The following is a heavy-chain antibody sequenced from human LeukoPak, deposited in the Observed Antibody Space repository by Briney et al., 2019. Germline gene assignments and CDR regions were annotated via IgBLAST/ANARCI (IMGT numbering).Heavy chain of an antibody. CDR1: GFIVTSNH. V-gene: IGHV3-66*01. CDR3: ARDSSSYYFDY. J-gene: IGHJ4*02. CDR2: IYTGGTT. D-gene: IGHD6-6*01. Sequence: GGSLRLSCAASGFIVTSNHMNWVRQAPGKGLEWVSIIYTGGTTHYADSLKDRFTISRDDSKNTLYLQMNSLRAEDTAVYYCARDSSSYYFDYWGQGTLVTVSS.